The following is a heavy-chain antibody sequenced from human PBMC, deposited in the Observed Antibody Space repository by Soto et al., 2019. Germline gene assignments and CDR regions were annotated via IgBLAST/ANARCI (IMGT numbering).Heavy chain of an antibody. V-gene: IGHV3-21*01. Sequence: EVQLVESGGGLVKPGGSLRLSCAASGFTFSSYSMNWVRQAPGKGLEWVSSISSSSSYIYYADSVKGRFTSSRDNAKNSLYLQMNSLRAEDTAVYYCARVAYCGGDCYDQLPHYVDYWCQGTLVTVSS. J-gene: IGHJ4*02. CDR1: GFTFSSYS. CDR3: ARVAYCGGDCYDQLPHYVDY. CDR2: ISSSSSYI. D-gene: IGHD2-21*01.